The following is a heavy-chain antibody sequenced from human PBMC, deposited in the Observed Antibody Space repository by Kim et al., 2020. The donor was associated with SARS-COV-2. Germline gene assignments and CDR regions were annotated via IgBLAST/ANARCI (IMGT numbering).Heavy chain of an antibody. Sequence: RYSPSFQGQVTISADKSISTAYLQWSSLKASDTAMYYCARHGGVVTAAGIWGQGTLVTVSS. J-gene: IGHJ4*02. D-gene: IGHD2-21*02. CDR3: ARHGGVVTAAGI. V-gene: IGHV5-51*01.